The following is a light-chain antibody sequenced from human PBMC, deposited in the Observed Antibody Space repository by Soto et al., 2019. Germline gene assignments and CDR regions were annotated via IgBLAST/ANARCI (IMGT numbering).Light chain of an antibody. CDR2: GAS. J-gene: IGKJ4*01. CDR1: QSVSSY. Sequence: EIVLTQSPATLSLSPGESVTLSCRASQSVSSYLAWYQQRTGQALSILIYGASTRASGCPSRFTGSGSATEFTLTISSLQPEDFPTYYCQQVNVYPSTFGGGTKVDIK. V-gene: IGKV3-15*01. CDR3: QQVNVYPST.